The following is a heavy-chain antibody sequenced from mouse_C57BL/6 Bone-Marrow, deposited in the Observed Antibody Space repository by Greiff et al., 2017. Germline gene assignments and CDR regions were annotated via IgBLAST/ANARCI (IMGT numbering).Heavy chain of an antibody. CDR3: ARSAGSSYTWFAY. V-gene: IGHV5-12*01. J-gene: IGHJ3*01. CDR2: ISNGGGST. Sequence: EVMLVESGGGLVQPGGSLKLSCAASGFTFSDYYMYWVRQTPEKRLEWVAYISNGGGSTYYPDTVKGRFTISRDNAKTTMYLQMSRLKSEDTAMYYCARSAGSSYTWFAYWGQGTLVTVSA. D-gene: IGHD1-1*01. CDR1: GFTFSDYY.